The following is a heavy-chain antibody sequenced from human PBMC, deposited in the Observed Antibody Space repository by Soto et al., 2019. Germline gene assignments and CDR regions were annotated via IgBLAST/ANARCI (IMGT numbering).Heavy chain of an antibody. CDR2: INAGNGNT. V-gene: IGHV1-3*01. CDR1: GYTFTSYA. CDR3: ARGRRIVGAPGDY. D-gene: IGHD1-26*01. Sequence: ASVKVSCKASGYTFTSYAMHWVRQAPGQRLEWMGWINAGNGNTKYSQKFKGRVTITRDTSASTAYMELSSLRSEDTAVYYCARGRRIVGAPGDYWGQGTLVTVSS. J-gene: IGHJ4*02.